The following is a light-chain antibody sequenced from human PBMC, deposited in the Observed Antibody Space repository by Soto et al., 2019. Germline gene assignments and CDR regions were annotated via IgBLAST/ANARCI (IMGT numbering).Light chain of an antibody. V-gene: IGLV3-1*01. CDR2: DDN. CDR3: QAWDNSVI. Sequence: SYELTQPPSVSMSPGQTTTMTCSGDKLGAKYVCWYQQKPGQSPVLVIYDDNKRPSGIPERFSGSNSGNTATLTISGTQALDEADYFCQAWDNSVIFGGGTKLTVL. J-gene: IGLJ2*01. CDR1: KLGAKY.